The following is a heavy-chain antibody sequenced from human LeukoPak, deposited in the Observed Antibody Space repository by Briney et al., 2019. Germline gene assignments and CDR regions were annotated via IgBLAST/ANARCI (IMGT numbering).Heavy chain of an antibody. J-gene: IGHJ4*02. D-gene: IGHD5-24*01. CDR1: GYTFTSYD. CDR3: ARGKFSVGWLQSTGDY. Sequence: ASVKVSCKASGYTFTSYDINWVRQATGQGPEWMGWMNPNSGNTGYAQKFQGRVTMTRNTSISTAYMELSSLRSEDTAVYYCARGKFSVGWLQSTGDYWGQGTLVTVSS. V-gene: IGHV1-8*01. CDR2: MNPNSGNT.